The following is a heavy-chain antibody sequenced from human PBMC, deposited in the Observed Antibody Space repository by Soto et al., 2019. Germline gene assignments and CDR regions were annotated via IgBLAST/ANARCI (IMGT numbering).Heavy chain of an antibody. V-gene: IGHV3-23*01. CDR3: AKTETFNGYYNAFDY. CDR2: IRGGGGST. CDR1: GFSFAGYA. J-gene: IGHJ4*02. D-gene: IGHD3-9*01. Sequence: GGSLRLSCAASGFSFAGYALTWVRLAPGKGLEWVASIRGGGGSTYYADSVKGRFSISRDNSNRMVYLQMGSLTAGDTAVYYCAKTETFNGYYNAFDYWGQGTRVTVSS.